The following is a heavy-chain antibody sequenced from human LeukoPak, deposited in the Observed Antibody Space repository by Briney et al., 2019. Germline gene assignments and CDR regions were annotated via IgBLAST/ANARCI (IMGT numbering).Heavy chain of an antibody. CDR1: GGPSSTYY. CDR2: VYYSGST. Sequence: SETLSLTCTVSGGPSSTYYWTCIRQPPGKGLEWIGHVYYSGSTNYNPSLKSRVTISVDTSKNQFSLTLNSVTAADTAVYYCAGNLSVPGPGWFDPWGQGTLVTVSS. V-gene: IGHV4-59*01. J-gene: IGHJ5*02. D-gene: IGHD3-16*01. CDR3: AGNLSVPGPGWFDP.